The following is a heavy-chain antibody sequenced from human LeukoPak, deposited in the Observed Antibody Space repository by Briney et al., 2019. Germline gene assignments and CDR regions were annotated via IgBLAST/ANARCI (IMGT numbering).Heavy chain of an antibody. CDR2: IYYSGST. J-gene: IGHJ4*02. D-gene: IGHD3-22*01. Sequence: PSETLSLTCSVSGGSISGYYWSWIRQPPGKGLEWIGYIYYSGSTNYNPSLKSRVTISVDTSKNQFSLKLSSVTAADTAVYYCARRDESSGYNYFDYWGQGNLVTVSS. CDR1: GGSISGYY. V-gene: IGHV4-59*01. CDR3: ARRDESSGYNYFDY.